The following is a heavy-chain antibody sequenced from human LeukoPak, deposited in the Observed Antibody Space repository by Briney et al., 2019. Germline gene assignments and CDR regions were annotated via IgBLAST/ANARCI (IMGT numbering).Heavy chain of an antibody. V-gene: IGHV1-2*02. J-gene: IGHJ4*02. Sequence: ASVKVSCTASGYTFTDYYIHWVRQAPGPGLELMGYINPNSGDSNSAQKFQGRVAMTGDTSISTAYMELSSLRSDDTAVYYCARQVVVVTAAYFYFEYWGQGTLVTVSS. CDR1: GYTFTDYY. CDR3: ARQVVVVTAAYFYFEY. D-gene: IGHD2-21*02. CDR2: INPNSGDS.